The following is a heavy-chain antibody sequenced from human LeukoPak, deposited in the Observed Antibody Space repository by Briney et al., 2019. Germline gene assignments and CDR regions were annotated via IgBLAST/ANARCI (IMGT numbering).Heavy chain of an antibody. V-gene: IGHV4-59*01. CDR3: ARPGGGYKGAFDI. Sequence: SETLSLTCTVSGGSLSSYFWSWIRQPPGKGLEWIGYIYYSGSTNYNPSLKSRVTISVDTSKSQFSLNLRSVTAADTAVYYCARPGGGYKGAFDIWGQGTMVTVSS. CDR2: IYYSGST. CDR1: GGSLSSYF. D-gene: IGHD1-26*01. J-gene: IGHJ3*02.